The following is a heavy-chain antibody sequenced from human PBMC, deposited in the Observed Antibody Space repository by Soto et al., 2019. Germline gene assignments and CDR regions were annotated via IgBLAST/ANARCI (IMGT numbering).Heavy chain of an antibody. CDR2: IKCKSDGGTI. Sequence: EVQFVESGGGLVKPGESLRISCAASGFTFSTAWMTWVRQTPGKGLEWVGLIKCKSDGGTIHYAAPVTGRFTISRDDSKDMLYLQMNSLRTEDTAVYYCATISGYDTSWDHWGQGTLVTVSS. CDR3: ATISGYDTSWDH. V-gene: IGHV3-15*01. J-gene: IGHJ4*02. CDR1: GFTFSTAW. D-gene: IGHD5-12*01.